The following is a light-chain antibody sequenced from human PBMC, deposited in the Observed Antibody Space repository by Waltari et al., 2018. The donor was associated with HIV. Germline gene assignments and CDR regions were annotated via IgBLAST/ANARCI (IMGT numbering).Light chain of an antibody. Sequence: ERVMTQSPATLSVSPGERATLSCRASQSVSSNLAWYQQKPGQAPRLLIYGASTSASGIPARFSGSGSGTEFTLTISSLQSEDFADYYCQQYNNWPPKGLTFGGGTKVEIK. V-gene: IGKV3-15*01. J-gene: IGKJ4*01. CDR1: QSVSSN. CDR3: QQYNNWPPKGLT. CDR2: GAS.